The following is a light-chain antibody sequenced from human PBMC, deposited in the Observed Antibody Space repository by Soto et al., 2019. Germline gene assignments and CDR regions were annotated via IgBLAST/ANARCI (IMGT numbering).Light chain of an antibody. CDR3: QQYGVSPT. CDR2: GAS. CDR1: QSVSSGY. Sequence: EIVLTQSPGTLSLSPGERATLSCRASQSVSSGYLAWYQQKPGQAPRLLIYGASSRATGIPDRFSGSGSGTDFTLTISRLEPEDSAVYYCQQYGVSPTFGQGTKVDIK. J-gene: IGKJ1*01. V-gene: IGKV3-20*01.